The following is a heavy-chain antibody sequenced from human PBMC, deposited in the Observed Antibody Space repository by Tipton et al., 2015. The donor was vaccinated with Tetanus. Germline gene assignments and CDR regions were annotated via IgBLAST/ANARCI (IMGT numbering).Heavy chain of an antibody. CDR3: AREADCSGGSCFSGDLDT. CDR1: GFIFSSYG. D-gene: IGHD2-15*01. J-gene: IGHJ5*02. Sequence: SLRLSCAASGFIFSSYGIHWVRQAPGKGLEWLAVPWYDGTDKYYADSVKGRFTISRDNSKNTLYLQMNSLRAEDTALYYCAREADCSGGSCFSGDLDTWGQGTQVTVSS. CDR2: PWYDGTDK. V-gene: IGHV3-33*01.